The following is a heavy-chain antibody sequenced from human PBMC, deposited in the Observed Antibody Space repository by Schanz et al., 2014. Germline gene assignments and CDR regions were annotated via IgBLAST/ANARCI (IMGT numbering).Heavy chain of an antibody. CDR2: ISGCGGST. Sequence: EVQLLDSGGGLVQPGGSLRLSCAASGFTFSTYAMSWVRQAPGKGLEWVSAISGCGGSTYYADSVKGRFTISRDNSRNTLYLQMNSLRTEDTAVYYCASPSGYSDYGTYFDFWGQGTLVTVSS. V-gene: IGHV3-23*01. CDR1: GFTFSTYA. J-gene: IGHJ4*02. CDR3: ASPSGYSDYGTYFDF. D-gene: IGHD5-12*01.